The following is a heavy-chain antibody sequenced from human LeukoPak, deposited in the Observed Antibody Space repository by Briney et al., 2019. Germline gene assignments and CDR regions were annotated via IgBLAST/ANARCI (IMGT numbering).Heavy chain of an antibody. V-gene: IGHV1-24*01. CDR3: ATKYRGAYCSGGSCGGYYFDY. J-gene: IGHJ4*02. Sequence: GASVKVSCKVSGYTLTELSMHWVRQAPGKGLEWMGGFDPEDGETIYAQKFQGRVTMTEDTSTDTAYMELSSLRSEDTAVYYCATKYRGAYCSGGSCGGYYFDYWGQGTLVTVSS. CDR2: FDPEDGET. CDR1: GYTLTELS. D-gene: IGHD2-15*01.